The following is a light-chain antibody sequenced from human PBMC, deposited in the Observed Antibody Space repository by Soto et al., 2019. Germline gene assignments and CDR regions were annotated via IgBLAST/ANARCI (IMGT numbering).Light chain of an antibody. V-gene: IGKV1-5*03. CDR1: QSITTW. J-gene: IGKJ1*01. CDR3: HQYNSYPLT. CDR2: RAS. Sequence: DIQMTQSPSTLSASVGDRVTITCRASQSITTWLAWYQQKPGKAPKLLIYRASSLERGVPSSFSGSGSGTEFTITISSMQPADVATYYCHQYNSYPLTFGQGTKVEIK.